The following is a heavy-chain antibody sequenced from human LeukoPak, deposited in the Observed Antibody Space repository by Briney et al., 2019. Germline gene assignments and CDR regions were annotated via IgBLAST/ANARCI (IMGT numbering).Heavy chain of an antibody. D-gene: IGHD2-15*01. CDR1: GFTFSSYA. CDR2: ISGSGGST. J-gene: IGHJ4*02. Sequence: PGGSLRLSCAASGFTFSSYAMSWVRQAPGKGLEWVSAISGSGGSTYYADSVKGRFTISRDNSKNTLYLQMNSLRAEDTAVYYCAKDNYIVVVVAATPWDYWGQGTLVTVSS. V-gene: IGHV3-23*01. CDR3: AKDNYIVVVVAATPWDY.